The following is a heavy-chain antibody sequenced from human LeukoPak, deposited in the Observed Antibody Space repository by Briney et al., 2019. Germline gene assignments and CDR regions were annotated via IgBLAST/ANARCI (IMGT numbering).Heavy chain of an antibody. D-gene: IGHD6-19*01. V-gene: IGHV3-11*06. CDR2: ISFSHHT. J-gene: IGHJ4*02. Sequence: PGGSLRLSCAASGFTFSDHYMSWIRQAPGKGLEWISYISFSHHTNYADSVKGRFTISRDDARNSLFLQMNSLRAEDTAVYYCAREHSSVSSESKGHDHWGQGTLVTVSS. CDR1: GFTFSDHY. CDR3: AREHSSVSSESKGHDH.